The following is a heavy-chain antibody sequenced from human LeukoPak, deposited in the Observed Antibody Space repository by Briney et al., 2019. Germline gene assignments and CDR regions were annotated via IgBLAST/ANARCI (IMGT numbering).Heavy chain of an antibody. CDR3: ARGLGYYDSSVAY. J-gene: IGHJ4*02. Sequence: SETLSLTCTVSGGSISSYYWSWIRQPPGKGLEWIGSIYYSGSTYYNPSLKSRVTISVDTSKNQFSLKLSSVTAADTAVYYCARGLGYYDSSVAYWGQGTLVTVSS. V-gene: IGHV4-59*01. CDR1: GGSISSYY. D-gene: IGHD3-22*01. CDR2: IYYSGST.